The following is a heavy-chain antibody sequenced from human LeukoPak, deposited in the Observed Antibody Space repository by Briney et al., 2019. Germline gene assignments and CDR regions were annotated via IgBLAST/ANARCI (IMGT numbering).Heavy chain of an antibody. D-gene: IGHD2-2*01. Sequence: PSETLSLTCTVSGGSISSYYWSWIRQPPGKGLEWIGYIYYSGSTNYNPSLKSRVTISVDTSKNQFSLKLSSVTAADTAVYYCAREVVPAATDYYYYMDVWGKGTTVTVSS. CDR3: AREVVPAATDYYYYMDV. CDR1: GGSISSYY. V-gene: IGHV4-59*12. CDR2: IYYSGST. J-gene: IGHJ6*03.